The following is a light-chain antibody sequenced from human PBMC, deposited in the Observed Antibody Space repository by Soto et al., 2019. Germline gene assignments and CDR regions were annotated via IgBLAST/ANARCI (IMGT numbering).Light chain of an antibody. CDR1: QSVGSL. CDR2: AAS. CDR3: QQRSNWPIT. V-gene: IGKV3-11*01. Sequence: EIVLTQSPATLSLSPGEGATLSCRASQSVGSLLAWYQQKPGQAPRLVNYAASKRATGIPDRFSGSGSGTDFTLTISSPEPEDFAVSYCQQRSNWPITFGQGTRLDIK. J-gene: IGKJ5*01.